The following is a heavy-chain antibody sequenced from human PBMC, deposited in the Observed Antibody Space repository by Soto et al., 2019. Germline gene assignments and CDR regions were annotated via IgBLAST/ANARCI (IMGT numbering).Heavy chain of an antibody. J-gene: IGHJ4*02. CDR2: ISGSGGST. CDR1: GFTFSSYA. V-gene: IGHV3-23*01. D-gene: IGHD3-22*01. CDR3: ARQDVIVVVITHDFDY. Sequence: EVQLLESGGGLVQPGGSLRLSCAASGFTFSSYAMSWVRQAPGKGLEWVSAISGSGGSTYYADSVKGRFTISRDNSKNTLYLQMNSLRAEDTAVYYCARQDVIVVVITHDFDYWGQGTLVTVAS.